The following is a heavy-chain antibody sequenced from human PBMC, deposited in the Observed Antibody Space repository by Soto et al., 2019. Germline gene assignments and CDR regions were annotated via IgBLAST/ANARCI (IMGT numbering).Heavy chain of an antibody. CDR3: ARHPSDFWFDP. Sequence: PSETLSLTCSVSGGSISSYYWSWIRQPPGKGLEWIGHIYYSGSPNYNPSLKSRVTISVDTSKNQFSLKLSSVTAADTAVYYCARHPSDFWFDPWGQGTLVTVSS. D-gene: IGHD2-21*02. CDR2: IYYSGSP. V-gene: IGHV4-59*01. J-gene: IGHJ5*02. CDR1: GGSISSYY.